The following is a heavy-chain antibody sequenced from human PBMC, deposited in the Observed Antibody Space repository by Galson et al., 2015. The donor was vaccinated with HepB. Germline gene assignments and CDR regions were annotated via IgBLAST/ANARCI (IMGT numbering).Heavy chain of an antibody. CDR3: ARAPYDYIWGSYRLGLGAFDI. V-gene: IGHV3-21*01. J-gene: IGHJ3*02. CDR1: GFTFSSYS. Sequence: SLRLSCAASGFTFSSYSMNWVRQAPGKGLEWVSSISSSSSYIYYADSVKGRFTISRDNAKNSLYLQMNSLRAEDTAVYYCARAPYDYIWGSYRLGLGAFDIWGQGTMVTVSS. D-gene: IGHD3-16*02. CDR2: ISSSSSYI.